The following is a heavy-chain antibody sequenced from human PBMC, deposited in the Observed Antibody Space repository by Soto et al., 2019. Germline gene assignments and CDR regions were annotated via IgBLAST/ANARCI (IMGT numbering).Heavy chain of an antibody. CDR2: IDYNGVT. V-gene: IGHV4-39*07. Sequence: SETLSLTCTVSGGSIYRSGYYWGWIRQPPGRGLEWIGNIDYNGVTYSNPSLKSRVTISVDTSKNQFSLKLSSVTAADTAVYYCARDGAPVPDWGQGTLVTVSS. D-gene: IGHD1-26*01. J-gene: IGHJ4*02. CDR1: GGSIYRSGYY. CDR3: ARDGAPVPD.